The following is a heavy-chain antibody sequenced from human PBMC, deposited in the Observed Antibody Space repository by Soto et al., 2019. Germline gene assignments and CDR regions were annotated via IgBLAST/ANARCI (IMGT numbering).Heavy chain of an antibody. J-gene: IGHJ6*02. CDR1: GGSISSGGYS. D-gene: IGHD2-15*01. Sequence: SETLSLTCAVSGGSISSGGYSWSWIRQPPGKGLEWIGYIYHSGSTYYNPSLKSRVTISVDRSKNQFSLKLSSVTAADTALYYCSRHYCSGGSCYYYGMEVWGQGTTVTVSS. CDR2: IYHSGST. CDR3: SRHYCSGGSCYYYGMEV. V-gene: IGHV4-30-2*01.